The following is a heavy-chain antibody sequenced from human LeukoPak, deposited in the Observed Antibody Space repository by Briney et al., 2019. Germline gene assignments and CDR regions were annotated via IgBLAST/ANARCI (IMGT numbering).Heavy chain of an antibody. CDR2: INHGGST. D-gene: IGHD3/OR15-3a*01. V-gene: IGHV4-34*01. J-gene: IGHJ3*02. Sequence: GSLRLSCAASGFTFSSYEMNWIRQPPGKGLEWIGEINHGGSTNYNPSLKSRVTISVDTSKNQFSLKLRSVTATDTAVYYCARLSGFSGLDHQRIWGQGTMVTVSS. CDR3: ARLSGFSGLDHQRI. CDR1: GFTFSSYE.